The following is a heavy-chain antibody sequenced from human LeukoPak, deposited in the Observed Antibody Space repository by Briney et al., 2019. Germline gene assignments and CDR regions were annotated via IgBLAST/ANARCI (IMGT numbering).Heavy chain of an antibody. V-gene: IGHV3-48*03. J-gene: IGHJ4*02. CDR3: ASSTGMIKFNY. D-gene: IGHD1-14*01. Sequence: GGSLRLSCAASGFTFSGYEMIWVRQAPGKGLQWVSYISCSGSTIYYADSVKGRFTISRDNAQNSLYLQMNSLRVEDTAVYYCASSTGMIKFNYWGQGTLVTVSS. CDR1: GFTFSGYE. CDR2: ISCSGSTI.